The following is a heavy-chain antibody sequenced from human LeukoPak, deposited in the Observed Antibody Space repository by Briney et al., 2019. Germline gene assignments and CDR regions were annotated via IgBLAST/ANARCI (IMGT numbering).Heavy chain of an antibody. CDR2: IYYSGST. CDR3: ARRSFAGNWFDP. CDR1: GGSISNGVYY. J-gene: IGHJ5*02. V-gene: IGHV4-31*03. D-gene: IGHD3-10*01. Sequence: SQTLSLTCTVSGGSISNGVYYWSWIRQHPGKGLEWIGNIYYSGSTYYNPSLKSRVTISVDTSKNQFSLKLSSVTAADTAVYYCARRSFAGNWFDPWGQGTLATVSS.